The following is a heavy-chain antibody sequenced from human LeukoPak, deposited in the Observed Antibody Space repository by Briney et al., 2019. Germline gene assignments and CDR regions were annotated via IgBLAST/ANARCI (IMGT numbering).Heavy chain of an antibody. CDR2: IYYSGST. V-gene: IGHV4-59*08. D-gene: IGHD6-13*01. CDR3: ARKLGIAAAVNHFDY. CDR1: GGSISSYY. J-gene: IGHJ4*02. Sequence: SETLSLTCTVSGGSISSYYWSWIRQPPGKGLEWIGYIYYSGSTNYNPSLKSRVTISVDTSKNQFSLKLSSVTAADTAAYYCARKLGIAAAVNHFDYWGQGTLVTVSS.